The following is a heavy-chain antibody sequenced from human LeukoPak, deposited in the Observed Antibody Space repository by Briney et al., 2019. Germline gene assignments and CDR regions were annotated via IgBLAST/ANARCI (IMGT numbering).Heavy chain of an antibody. CDR3: ATLDSTKSVF. D-gene: IGHD2-2*01. Sequence: GGSLRLSRVASEFRFGRDWISWVRQAPGKGLEWVACIKQDGSEEYYVGSVRGRFTVSVDNGKNSLYLQMNSLRAEDTARYYCATLDSTKSVFWGRGTAVTVSS. CDR1: EFRFGRDW. J-gene: IGHJ1*01. V-gene: IGHV3-7*01. CDR2: IKQDGSEE.